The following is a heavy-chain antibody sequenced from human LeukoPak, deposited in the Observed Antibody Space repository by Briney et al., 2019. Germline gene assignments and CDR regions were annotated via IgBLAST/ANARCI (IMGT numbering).Heavy chain of an antibody. CDR3: AKEGRYGNSFDY. CDR1: GFTFSSYA. V-gene: IGHV3-23*01. CDR2: ISGSGGST. Sequence: GGSLRLSCAASGFTFSSYAMSWVRQAPGKGLEWVSAISGSGGSTYYADSVKGRFTISRDNAKNSLYLQMNSLRAEDMALYYCAKEGRYGNSFDYWGQGTLVTVSS. D-gene: IGHD4-23*01. J-gene: IGHJ4*02.